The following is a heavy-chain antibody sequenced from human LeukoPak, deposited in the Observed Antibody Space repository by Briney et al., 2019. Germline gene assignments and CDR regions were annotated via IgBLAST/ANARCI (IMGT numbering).Heavy chain of an antibody. V-gene: IGHV1-18*01. CDR2: ISAYNGNT. D-gene: IGHD2-2*02. Sequence: ASVKVSCKASGYTFTSYGISWVRQAPGQGLEWMGWISAYNGNTNYAQKFQGRVTMTRDMSTSTVYMELSSLRSEDTAVYYCARAVDEGYCSSTSCYMLDYWGQGTLVTVSS. CDR3: ARAVDEGYCSSTSCYMLDY. J-gene: IGHJ4*02. CDR1: GYTFTSYG.